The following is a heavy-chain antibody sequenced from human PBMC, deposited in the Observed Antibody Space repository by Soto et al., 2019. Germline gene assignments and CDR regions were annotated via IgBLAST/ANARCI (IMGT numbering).Heavy chain of an antibody. Sequence: QVQLVQSGAEVKKPGSSVKVSCKASGGIFSTYAISWLRQAPGQGLEWMGGIIPIFGTPNYAQRFQGRVTITADETTTTSYMELSSRKSEDTAVYYCARDRDDYGSGNYYNRIAFWGQGTLVTVSS. CDR1: GGIFSTYA. CDR2: IIPIFGTP. D-gene: IGHD3-10*01. CDR3: ARDRDDYGSGNYYNRIAF. V-gene: IGHV1-69*01. J-gene: IGHJ4*02.